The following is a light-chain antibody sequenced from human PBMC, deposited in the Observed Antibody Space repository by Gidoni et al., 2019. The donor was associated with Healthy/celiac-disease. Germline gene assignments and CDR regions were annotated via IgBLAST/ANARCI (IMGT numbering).Light chain of an antibody. V-gene: IGKV3-15*01. CDR1: QSVSSN. CDR2: GAS. Sequence: EIVMTQSAATLSVSPGERATLSCRASQSVSSNLAWYQQKPGQAPRLLIYGASTMATGIPARFSGSGSGTEFTLTISSLQSEDFAVYYCQQYNNWPPNLTFGGGTKVEIK. J-gene: IGKJ4*01. CDR3: QQYNNWPPNLT.